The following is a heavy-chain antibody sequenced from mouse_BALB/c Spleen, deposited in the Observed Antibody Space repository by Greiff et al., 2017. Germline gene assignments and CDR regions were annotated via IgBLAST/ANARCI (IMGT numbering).Heavy chain of an antibody. V-gene: IGHV5-9-3*01. J-gene: IGHJ2*01. CDR2: ISSGGSYT. CDR3: ARQVYGNSFDY. CDR1: GFTFSSYA. Sequence: EVKLVESGGGLVKPGGSLKLSCAASGFTFSSYAMSWVRQTPEKRLEWVATISSGGSYTYYPDSVKGRFTISRDNAKNTLYLQMSSLRSEDTAMYYCARQVYGNSFDYWGQGTTLTVSS. D-gene: IGHD2-1*01.